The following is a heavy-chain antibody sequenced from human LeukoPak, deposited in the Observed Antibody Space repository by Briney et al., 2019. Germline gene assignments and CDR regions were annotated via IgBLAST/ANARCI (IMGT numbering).Heavy chain of an antibody. CDR3: ARGGSFLDY. CDR2: IYSSGNP. Sequence: SETLSLTCTVSGGSLSSSGYYWGWTRQPPGKGLEWIGSIYSSGNPYYNPSLKSRLTISVDTSKNQFSLKLSSVTAADTAVYYCARGGSFLDYWGQGTLATVSS. V-gene: IGHV4-39*01. J-gene: IGHJ4*02. D-gene: IGHD6-6*01. CDR1: GGSLSSSGYY.